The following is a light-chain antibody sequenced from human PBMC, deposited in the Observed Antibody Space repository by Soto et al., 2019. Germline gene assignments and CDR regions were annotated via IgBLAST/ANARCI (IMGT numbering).Light chain of an antibody. Sequence: DIQMTQYPATLSASVGDRVTITCGARQSLTSWLAWYQLKPGKAPKLLIYEASTLERGVPSRFSGSGSETEFTLTISSLQPDDFATYYCQQYGSYSWTFGQGTKVDNK. V-gene: IGKV1-5*01. J-gene: IGKJ1*01. CDR2: EAS. CDR3: QQYGSYSWT. CDR1: QSLTSW.